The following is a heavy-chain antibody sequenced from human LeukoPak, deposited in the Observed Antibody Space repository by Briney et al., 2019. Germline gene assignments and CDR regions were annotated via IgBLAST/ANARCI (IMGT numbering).Heavy chain of an antibody. CDR3: AKDNSPFFKYSSSSGGFDP. Sequence: GGSLRLSCAASGFTFSSYGMHWVRQAPGKGLEWVAFIRYDGSNKYYADSVKGRFTISRDNSKNTLYLQMNSLRAEDTAVYYCAKDNSPFFKYSSSSGGFDPWGQGTLVTVSS. CDR2: IRYDGSNK. V-gene: IGHV3-30*02. J-gene: IGHJ5*02. D-gene: IGHD6-6*01. CDR1: GFTFSSYG.